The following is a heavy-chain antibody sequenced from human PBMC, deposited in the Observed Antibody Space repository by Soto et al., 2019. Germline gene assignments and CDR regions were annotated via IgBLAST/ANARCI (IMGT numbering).Heavy chain of an antibody. CDR2: IKEDGRGE. Sequence: EVQLVESGGDLVQPGGCLRLSCVASGFTFSIYWLTWVRQAPGMGLEWVAGIKEDGRGEYYVDAVKGRSSISSDNAKTSLCLQLNSLRADDTAGYYCATAISSPFSNFDFWGQGSLVTASS. V-gene: IGHV3-7*01. J-gene: IGHJ4*02. D-gene: IGHD2-2*01. CDR3: ATAISSPFSNFDF. CDR1: GFTFSIYW.